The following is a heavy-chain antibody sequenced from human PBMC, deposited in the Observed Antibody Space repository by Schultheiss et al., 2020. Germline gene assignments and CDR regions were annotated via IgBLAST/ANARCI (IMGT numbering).Heavy chain of an antibody. CDR3: ARWLLDRYNWFDP. D-gene: IGHD3-22*01. V-gene: IGHV4-39*07. J-gene: IGHJ5*02. CDR2: IYTSGST. Sequence: SETLSLTCTVSGGSISSSSYYWGWIRQPPGKGLEWIGSIYTSGSTNYNPSLKSRVTISVDTSKNQFSLKLSSVTAADTAVYYCARWLLDRYNWFDPWGQGTLVTVSS. CDR1: GGSISSSSYY.